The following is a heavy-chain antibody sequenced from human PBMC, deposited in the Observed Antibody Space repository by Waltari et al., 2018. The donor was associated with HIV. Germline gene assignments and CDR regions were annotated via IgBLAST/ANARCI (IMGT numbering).Heavy chain of an antibody. CDR2: ISGSGGST. Sequence: EVQLLESGGGLVQPGGTLRLSCAASGFTSSSYALSWVRQAPGPGLEWVSAISGSGGSTYYADSVKGRFTISRDNSKNTLYLQMNSLRAEDTAVYYCAKKDGSGSYSTPDYWGQGTLVTVSS. CDR1: GFTSSSYA. CDR3: AKKDGSGSYSTPDY. V-gene: IGHV3-23*01. D-gene: IGHD3-10*01. J-gene: IGHJ4*02.